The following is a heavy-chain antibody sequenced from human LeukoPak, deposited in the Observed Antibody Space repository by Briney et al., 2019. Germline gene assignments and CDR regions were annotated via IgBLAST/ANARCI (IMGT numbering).Heavy chain of an antibody. CDR2: ISWNRGSI. Sequence: GGSLRLSCAASGFTFDDYSMHWVRQAPGKGLEGVLGISWNRGSIGYADSVKGRFTISRDNAKNSLSLQLNSLRAEDTALYYCAKDSFAVAGRGPLDYWGQGTLVTVSS. CDR3: AKDSFAVAGRGPLDY. J-gene: IGHJ4*02. V-gene: IGHV3-9*01. D-gene: IGHD6-19*01. CDR1: GFTFDDYS.